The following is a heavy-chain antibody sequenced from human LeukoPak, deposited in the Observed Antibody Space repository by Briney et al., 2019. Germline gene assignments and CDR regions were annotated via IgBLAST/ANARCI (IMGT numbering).Heavy chain of an antibody. CDR2: IYYSGST. D-gene: IGHD2-2*01. CDR3: ARGHIVVVPAASYYMDV. J-gene: IGHJ6*03. V-gene: IGHV4-59*01. Sequence: SETLSLTCTVSGGSISSYYWSWIRQPPGKGLEWIGYIYYSGSTNYNPSLKSRVTISVDTSKNQFSLKLSSVTAADTAVYYCARGHIVVVPAASYYMDVWGKGTTVTISS. CDR1: GGSISSYY.